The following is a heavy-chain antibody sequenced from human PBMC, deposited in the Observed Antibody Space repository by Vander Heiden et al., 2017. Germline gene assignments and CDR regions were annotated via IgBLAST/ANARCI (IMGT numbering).Heavy chain of an antibody. Sequence: EVQLVESGGGLVQPGGSLRLSCAASGFTFSRYWMSWVRQAPGKGLEWGANIKQDGSEKYYVDSVKGRFTISRDNAKNSLYLQMNSLRAEDTAVYYCARERIQLWSDYWGQGTLVTVSS. CDR3: ARERIQLWSDY. CDR2: IKQDGSEK. J-gene: IGHJ4*02. CDR1: GFTFSRYW. D-gene: IGHD5-18*01. V-gene: IGHV3-7*01.